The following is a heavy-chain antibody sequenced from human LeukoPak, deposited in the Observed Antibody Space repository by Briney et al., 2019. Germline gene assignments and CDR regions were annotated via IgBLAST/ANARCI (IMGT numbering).Heavy chain of an antibody. CDR2: FDPEDGET. D-gene: IGHD2-8*02. CDR1: GYALTELA. V-gene: IGHV1-24*01. Sequence: ASVKVSCKVSGYALTELAMHWVRHAPGKGLEWMGGFDPEDGETIYAQKFQGRVTMTEDTSTDTAYMELSSLRSEDTAVYYCATALVSRGYYYYYMDVWGKGTTVTVSS. J-gene: IGHJ6*03. CDR3: ATALVSRGYYYYYMDV.